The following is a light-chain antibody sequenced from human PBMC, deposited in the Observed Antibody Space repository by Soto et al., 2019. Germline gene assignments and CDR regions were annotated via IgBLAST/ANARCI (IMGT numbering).Light chain of an antibody. CDR2: EVT. V-gene: IGLV2-18*02. CDR1: SSDVSSYNR. CDR3: SSYTSSAYVV. Sequence: QSALTQPPSVSGSPGQSVTISCTGTSSDVSSYNRVSWYQQPPGTAPKLLIYEVTNRPSGISNRFSGSKSGNTASLTISGLQAEDEADYYCSSYTSSAYVVFGGGTKLTVL. J-gene: IGLJ2*01.